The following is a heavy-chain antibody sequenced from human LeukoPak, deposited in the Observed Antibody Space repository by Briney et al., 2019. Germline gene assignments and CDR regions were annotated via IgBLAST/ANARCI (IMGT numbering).Heavy chain of an antibody. Sequence: GGSLRLSCAASGFAFSGFSMNWVRQAPGKGLEWVSDINWNGDSTGYAHSVRGRFTISRDNSKNSVYLQMNSLRVEDTAFYYCARDELLNRNWFDPWGQGTLATVSS. CDR2: INWNGDST. CDR1: GFAFSGFS. V-gene: IGHV3-20*04. CDR3: ARDELLNRNWFDP. J-gene: IGHJ5*02. D-gene: IGHD3-10*01.